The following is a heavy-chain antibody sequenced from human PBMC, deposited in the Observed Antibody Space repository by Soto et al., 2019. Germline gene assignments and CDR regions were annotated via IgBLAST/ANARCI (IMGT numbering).Heavy chain of an antibody. CDR2: IYYSGRT. Sequence: QVQLQESGPGLVKPSQTLSLTCTVSGGSISSGGYYWSWIRQHPGKGLEWIGYIYYSGRTFYNPSLKSRVTISVDTSKNQFSLKLSSVTAADTAVYYCARTHSGVTGELSYYYYGMDVWGQGTTVTVSS. CDR1: GGSISSGGYY. CDR3: ARTHSGVTGELSYYYYGMDV. V-gene: IGHV4-31*03. J-gene: IGHJ6*02. D-gene: IGHD2-21*02.